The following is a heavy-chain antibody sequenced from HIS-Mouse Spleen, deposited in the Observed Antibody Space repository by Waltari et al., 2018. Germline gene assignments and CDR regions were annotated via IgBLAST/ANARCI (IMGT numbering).Heavy chain of an antibody. D-gene: IGHD6-13*01. J-gene: IGHJ2*01. CDR1: GCSISSSSYY. Sequence: QLQLQESGPGLVKPSETLSLTCTVSGCSISSSSYYWGWIRQPPGKGLEWIGSIYYSGSTYYNPSLKSRLTISVDTSKNQFSLKLSSVTAADTAVYYCAREIPYSSSWYDWYFDLWGRGTLVTVSS. V-gene: IGHV4-39*07. CDR2: IYYSGST. CDR3: AREIPYSSSWYDWYFDL.